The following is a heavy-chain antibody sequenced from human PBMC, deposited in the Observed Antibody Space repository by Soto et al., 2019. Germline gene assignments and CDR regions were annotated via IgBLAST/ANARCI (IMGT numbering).Heavy chain of an antibody. CDR2: IKQDGSEK. V-gene: IGHV3-7*04. CDR1: GFTFSTNW. D-gene: IGHD3-16*01. CDR3: VRMLRGSPGAD. J-gene: IGHJ4*02. Sequence: EVQLVESGGGLVQPGGSLRLSCVASGFTFSTNWMSWIRQSPGKGLEWVATIKQDGSEKYVVDSVKGRFTISRDNPKNSLCLQMNSLSAADPAIYYCVRMLRGSPGADWGQGTLVTVSS.